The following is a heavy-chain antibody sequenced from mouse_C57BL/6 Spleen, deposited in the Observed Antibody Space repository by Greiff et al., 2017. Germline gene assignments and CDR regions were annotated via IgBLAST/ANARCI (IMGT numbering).Heavy chain of an antibody. J-gene: IGHJ4*01. Sequence: EVKLLESGGGLAKPGGSLKLSCAASGFTFSSYAMSWVRQTPEKRLEWLATISDGGSYTYYPDNVKGRFTISRDNAKNHLYLQMSHLKSEDTAMFYCGRVLRLRHYAVGYRGKGTTVTVS. CDR3: GRVLRLRHYAVGY. V-gene: IGHV5-4*03. CDR2: ISDGGSYT. D-gene: IGHD3-2*02. CDR1: GFTFSSYA.